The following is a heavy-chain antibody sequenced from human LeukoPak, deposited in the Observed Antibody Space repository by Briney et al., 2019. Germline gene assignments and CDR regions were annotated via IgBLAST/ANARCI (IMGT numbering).Heavy chain of an antibody. V-gene: IGHV4-39*01. CDR1: GGSISSSRYS. Sequence: SETLSLTCTVSGGSISSSRYSWGWIRQPPGKGLEWIGTIYYSGSTYYNPSLKSRVTISVDTSKNQFSLRLSSVTAADTAVYYCAGGQLMVRGFYYYYYGMDVWGQGTTVTVSS. CDR2: IYYSGST. CDR3: AGGQLMVRGFYYYYYGMDV. J-gene: IGHJ6*02. D-gene: IGHD3-10*01.